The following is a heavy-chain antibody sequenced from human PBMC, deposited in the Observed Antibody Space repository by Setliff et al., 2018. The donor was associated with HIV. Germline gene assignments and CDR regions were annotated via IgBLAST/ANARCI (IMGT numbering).Heavy chain of an antibody. CDR2: IKSKTDGGTT. CDR3: ARVVDTSGGYWGSFYRYMDV. Sequence: GGSLRLSCAASGFTFSNAWLSWVRQAPGKGLEWVGRIKSKTDGGTTDYAAPVKGRFTISRDDSKNTLYLQVNSLKTEDTAVYYCARVVDTSGGYWGSFYRYMDVWGKGTMVTVSS. V-gene: IGHV3-15*01. CDR1: GFTFSNAW. J-gene: IGHJ6*03. D-gene: IGHD3-10*01.